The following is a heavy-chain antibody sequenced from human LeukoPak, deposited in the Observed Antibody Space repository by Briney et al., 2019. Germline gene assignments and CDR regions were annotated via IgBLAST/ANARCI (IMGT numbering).Heavy chain of an antibody. CDR3: VKDGSGYFLDY. CDR2: ISSNGAYT. D-gene: IGHD3-22*01. Sequence: GGSLRLSCSASGFTFSSYAIHWVRQAPGKGLEYVSAISSNGAYTYYADSMKGRLIISRDNSKNTLYLQMSSLRTVDTAVYYCVKDGSGYFLDYWGQGTLVTVSS. CDR1: GFTFSSYA. J-gene: IGHJ4*02. V-gene: IGHV3-64D*09.